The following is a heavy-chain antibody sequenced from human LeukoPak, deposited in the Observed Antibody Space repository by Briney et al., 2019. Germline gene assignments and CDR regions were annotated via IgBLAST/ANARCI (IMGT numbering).Heavy chain of an antibody. CDR3: ARDPYSGAYYEGYYYYYMDV. Sequence: GGSLRLSCAASGFTFSSYGMHWVRQAPGKGLEWVSVTSYDGSSKYYADSVKGRLTIYRDNSRNTLYLQMDSLRVEDTAVYYCARDPYSGAYYEGYYYYYMDVWGKGTTVTVSS. V-gene: IGHV3-30*03. CDR2: TSYDGSSK. CDR1: GFTFSSYG. J-gene: IGHJ6*03. D-gene: IGHD1-26*01.